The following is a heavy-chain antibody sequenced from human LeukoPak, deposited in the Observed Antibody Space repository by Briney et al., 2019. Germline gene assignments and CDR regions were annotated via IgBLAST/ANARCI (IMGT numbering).Heavy chain of an antibody. J-gene: IGHJ4*02. CDR1: GFTFSSYG. CDR2: ISYDGSNK. CDR3: AKGGYSGYDYVDY. Sequence: QPGRSLRLSCAASGFTFSSYGMHWVRQAPGKGLEWVAVISYDGSNKYYADSVKGRFTISRDNSKNTLYLQMNSLRAEDTAVYYCAKGGYSGYDYVDYWGQGTLVTVSS. D-gene: IGHD5-12*01. V-gene: IGHV3-30*18.